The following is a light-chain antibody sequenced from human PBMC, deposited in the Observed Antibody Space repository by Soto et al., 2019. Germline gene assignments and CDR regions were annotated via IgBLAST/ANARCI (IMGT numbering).Light chain of an antibody. CDR1: SSDVGAYNY. CDR3: CSYGGPYTFWV. CDR2: DVS. J-gene: IGLJ3*02. V-gene: IGLV2-11*01. Sequence: QSALTQPRSVSGSPGQSVTISCTGSSSDVGAYNYVSWYQQHPDKAPKLMIYDVSKRPSGVPDRFSGSKSGNTASLTISGLQGEDEAEYYCCSYGGPYTFWVFGGGTKLTVL.